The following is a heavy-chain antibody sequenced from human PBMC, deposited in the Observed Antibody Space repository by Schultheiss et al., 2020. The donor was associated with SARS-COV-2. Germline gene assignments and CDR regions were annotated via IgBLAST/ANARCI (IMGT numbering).Heavy chain of an antibody. CDR3: AKPRIAAAGTIDYYYGMDV. V-gene: IGHV3-23*01. Sequence: GESLKISCAASGFTFSSYSMNWVRQAPGKGLEWVSAISGSGGSTYYADSVKGRFTISRDNSKNTLYLQMNSLRAEDTAVYYCAKPRIAAAGTIDYYYGMDVWGQGTTVTVSS. D-gene: IGHD6-13*01. J-gene: IGHJ6*02. CDR2: ISGSGGST. CDR1: GFTFSSYS.